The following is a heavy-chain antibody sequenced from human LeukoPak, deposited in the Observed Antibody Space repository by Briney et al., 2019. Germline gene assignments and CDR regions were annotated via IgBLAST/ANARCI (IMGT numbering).Heavy chain of an antibody. CDR2: ISSSSSTI. CDR3: AREIRAQYGDYPDY. V-gene: IGHV3-48*04. J-gene: IGHJ4*02. Sequence: GGSLRLSCAASGFTFSSYSMNWVRQAPGKGLEWVSYISSSSSTIYYADSVKGRSTISRDNAKNSLYLQVNSLRAEDTAVYYCAREIRAQYGDYPDYWGQGTLVTVSS. D-gene: IGHD4-17*01. CDR1: GFTFSSYS.